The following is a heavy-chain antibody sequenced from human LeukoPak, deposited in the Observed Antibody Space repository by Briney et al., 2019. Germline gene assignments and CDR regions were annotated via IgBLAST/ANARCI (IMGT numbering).Heavy chain of an antibody. D-gene: IGHD5-12*01. CDR3: AKEGWLQMVSSYMDV. Sequence: GGSLRLSCAASGFTFSSYSMNWVRQAPGEGLEWVAVISYDGSNKYYADSVKGRFTISRDNSKNTLYLQMNSLRAEDTAVYYCAKEGWLQMVSSYMDVWGKGTTVTVSS. V-gene: IGHV3-30*18. CDR2: ISYDGSNK. CDR1: GFTFSSYS. J-gene: IGHJ6*03.